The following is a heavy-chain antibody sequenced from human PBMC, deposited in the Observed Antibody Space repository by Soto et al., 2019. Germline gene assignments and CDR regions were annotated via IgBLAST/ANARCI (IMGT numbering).Heavy chain of an antibody. CDR2: IGTAGDP. CDR1: GFTFSSYD. J-gene: IGHJ2*01. D-gene: IGHD1-1*01. CDR3: ARARVHPPGTTVDLDPPGVKNWYFDL. Sequence: EVQLVESGGGLVQPGGSLRLSCAASGFTFSSYDMHWVRQATGKGLEWVSAIGTAGDPYYPGSVKGRFTISRENAKNSLYLQMNSLRAGDTAVYYCARARVHPPGTTVDLDPPGVKNWYFDLWGRGTLVTVSS. V-gene: IGHV3-13*05.